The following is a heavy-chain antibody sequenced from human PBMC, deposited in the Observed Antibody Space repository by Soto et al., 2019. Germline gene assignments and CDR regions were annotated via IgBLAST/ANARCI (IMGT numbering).Heavy chain of an antibody. D-gene: IGHD1-20*01. CDR2: IYYSGST. CDR3: ASQRYNSYYYYGMDV. J-gene: IGHJ6*02. V-gene: IGHV4-39*01. Sequence: ETLSLTCTVSGGSISSSSYYWGWIRQPPGKGLEWIGSIYYSGSTYYNPSLKSRVTISVDTSKNQFSLKLSSVTAADTAVYYCASQRYNSYYYYGMDVWGQGTTVTVSS. CDR1: GGSISSSSYY.